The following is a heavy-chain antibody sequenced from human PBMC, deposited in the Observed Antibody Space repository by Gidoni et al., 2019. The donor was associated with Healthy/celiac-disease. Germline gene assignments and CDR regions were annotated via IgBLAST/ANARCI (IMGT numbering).Heavy chain of an antibody. V-gene: IGHV4-39*01. CDR3: ARLHPYGSRQPLGRWFDP. CDR1: GGSISSSSYY. Sequence: QLQLQESGPGLVKPSETLSLTCTVSGGSISSSSYYWGWIRQPPGKGLEWIGSSYYSGSTYYNPSLKSRVTISVDTSKNQFSLKLSSVTAADTAVYYCARLHPYGSRQPLGRWFDPWGQGTLVTVSS. D-gene: IGHD2-2*01. J-gene: IGHJ5*02. CDR2: SYYSGST.